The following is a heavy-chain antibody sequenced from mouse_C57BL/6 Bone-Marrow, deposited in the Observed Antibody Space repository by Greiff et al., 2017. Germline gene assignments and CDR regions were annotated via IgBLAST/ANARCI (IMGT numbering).Heavy chain of an antibody. Sequence: EVQLQESGAELVKPGASVKLSCTASGFNIKDYYIHWVKQRTEQGLEWIGRIVPEDGETKYAPKFQDKATITADTSSNTAYLQLSSLTSEDTAVYYCTRSLIYYVTNYGGRGTTLTVSS. CDR2: IVPEDGET. CDR3: TRSLIYYVTNY. CDR1: GFNIKDYY. V-gene: IGHV14-2*01. J-gene: IGHJ2*01. D-gene: IGHD1-1*01.